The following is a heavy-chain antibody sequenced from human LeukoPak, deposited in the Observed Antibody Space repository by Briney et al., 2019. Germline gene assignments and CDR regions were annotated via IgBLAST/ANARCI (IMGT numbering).Heavy chain of an antibody. J-gene: IGHJ4*02. CDR1: GFTFNSYG. CDR2: ISYDGSNK. CDR3: AKDPNWNGQFDY. Sequence: PGGSLRLSCAASGFTFNSYGMHWVRQAPGKGLEWVTIISYDGSNKYYVDSVKGRFTISRDNSKNTLYLQMNSLRAEDTAVYYCAKDPNWNGQFDYWGQGTLVTVSS. V-gene: IGHV3-30*18. D-gene: IGHD1-1*01.